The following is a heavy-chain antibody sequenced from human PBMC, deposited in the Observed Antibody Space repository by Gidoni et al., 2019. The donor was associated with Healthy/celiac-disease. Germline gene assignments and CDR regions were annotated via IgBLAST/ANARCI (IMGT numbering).Heavy chain of an antibody. V-gene: IGHV3-48*02. CDR2: ISSSSSTI. D-gene: IGHD5-12*01. J-gene: IGHJ6*02. Sequence: EVQLVESGGGLVQPGGSLRLPCAASGLPFSSYSMNWVRQAPGKGLEWVSYISSSSSTIYYADSVKGRFTIYRDNAKNSLYLQMNSLRDEDTAVYYCARDPSWLRLKGNMDVWGQGTTVTVSS. CDR1: GLPFSSYS. CDR3: ARDPSWLRLKGNMDV.